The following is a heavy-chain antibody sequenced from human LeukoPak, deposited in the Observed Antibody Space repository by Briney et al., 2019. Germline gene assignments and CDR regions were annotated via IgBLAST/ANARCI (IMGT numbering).Heavy chain of an antibody. Sequence: GGSLRLSCAASGFTFSSYAMSWVRQAPGRGLEWVSAISGSGGSTYYADSVKGRFTISRDNSKNTLYLQMNSLRAEDTAVYYCAKDRPRWLQFNDALDIWGQGTMVTVSS. CDR2: ISGSGGST. CDR3: AKDRPRWLQFNDALDI. D-gene: IGHD5-24*01. J-gene: IGHJ3*02. CDR1: GFTFSSYA. V-gene: IGHV3-23*01.